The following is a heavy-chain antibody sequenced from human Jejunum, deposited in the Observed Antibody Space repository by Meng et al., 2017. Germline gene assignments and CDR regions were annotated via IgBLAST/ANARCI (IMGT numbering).Heavy chain of an antibody. Sequence: GQLVESGGCLLQPGGSLRLSCTASGFTFSTYWMHWVRQAPGKGLVWVSRISTDGSYATYADSVKGRFTISRDNAKNTLYLQMNSLRAEDTAVYYCARAVSENYFRADYWGQGTLVTVSS. J-gene: IGHJ4*02. V-gene: IGHV3-74*01. CDR2: ISTDGSYA. CDR1: GFTFSTYW. D-gene: IGHD1-26*01. CDR3: ARAVSENYFRADY.